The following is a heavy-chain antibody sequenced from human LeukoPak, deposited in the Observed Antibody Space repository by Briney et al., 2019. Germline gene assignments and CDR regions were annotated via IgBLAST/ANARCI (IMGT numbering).Heavy chain of an antibody. CDR2: ISYDGSNK. V-gene: IGHV3-30*18. Sequence: GGSLRLSCAASGFTFSSYGMHWVRQAPGKGLEWVAVISYDGSNKYYADSVKGRFTISRDNSKNTLYLQMNSLGAEDTAVFYCAKDLWHGYNSYFDYWGQGTLVTVSS. D-gene: IGHD5-24*01. CDR1: GFTFSSYG. J-gene: IGHJ4*02. CDR3: AKDLWHGYNSYFDY.